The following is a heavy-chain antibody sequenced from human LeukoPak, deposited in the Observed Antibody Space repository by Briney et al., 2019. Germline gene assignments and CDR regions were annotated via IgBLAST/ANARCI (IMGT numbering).Heavy chain of an antibody. V-gene: IGHV4-34*01. J-gene: IGHJ6*03. CDR3: ARRATYYYYYYMDV. CDR1: GGSISNFY. CDR2: INHSGST. Sequence: SETLSLTCTVSGGSISNFYWSWVRQPAGKGLEWIGEINHSGSTNYNPSLKSRVTISVDTSKNQFSLKLSSVTAADTAVYYCARRATYYYYYYMDVWGKGTTVTVSS. D-gene: IGHD1-26*01.